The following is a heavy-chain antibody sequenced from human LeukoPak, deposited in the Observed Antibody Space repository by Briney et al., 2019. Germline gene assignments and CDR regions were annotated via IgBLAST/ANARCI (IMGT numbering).Heavy chain of an antibody. CDR3: AKGGSDSSSWYYYYYYMDV. CDR1: GFTFSSYG. J-gene: IGHJ6*03. V-gene: IGHV3-33*06. CDR2: IWYDGSNK. Sequence: GRSLRLSCAASGFTFSSYGMHWVRQAPGKGLEWVAVIWYDGSNKYYADSVKGRFTISRDNSKNTLYLQMNSLRAEDTAVYYCAKGGSDSSSWYYYYYYMDVWGKGTTVTVSS. D-gene: IGHD6-13*01.